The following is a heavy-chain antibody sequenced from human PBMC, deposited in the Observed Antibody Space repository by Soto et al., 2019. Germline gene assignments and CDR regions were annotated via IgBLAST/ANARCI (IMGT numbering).Heavy chain of an antibody. V-gene: IGHV4-59*01. CDR3: ARGGGVTSSSFDY. CDR1: GGSISSYY. Sequence: SETLSLTCTVSGGSISSYYWSWIRQPPGKGLEWIGNIYYSGSTNYNPSLKSRVTIAVDTYKNQFSLKLSSVTAADTAVYYCARGGGVTSSSFDYWGQGTLVTVSS. J-gene: IGHJ4*02. D-gene: IGHD6-13*01. CDR2: IYYSGST.